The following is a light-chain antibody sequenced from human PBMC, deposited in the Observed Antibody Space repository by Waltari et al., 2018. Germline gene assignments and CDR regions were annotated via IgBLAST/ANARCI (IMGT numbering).Light chain of an antibody. CDR1: QRINTW. V-gene: IGKV1-5*01. Sequence: IQMTQSPSALSASVGDRVTITCRASQRINTWMAWYQQRPGKAPKLLIYAASSLQSGVPSRFSGSGSGTDFTLTISSLQPEDFATYYCQQYNSYPITFGQGTRLEIK. CDR3: QQYNSYPIT. J-gene: IGKJ5*01. CDR2: AAS.